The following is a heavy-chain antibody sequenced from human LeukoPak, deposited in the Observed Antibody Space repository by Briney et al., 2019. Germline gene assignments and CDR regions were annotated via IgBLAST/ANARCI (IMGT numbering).Heavy chain of an antibody. D-gene: IGHD5-18*01. Sequence: GGSLRLSCAASGFTFSRYTMIWVRQAPGKGLEWVSSISSSSSYIYYADSVKGRFTISRDNARNSLYLQMNSLRAEDMAVYFCLGGGDGYTDAFDIWGQGTMVTVSS. CDR1: GFTFSRYT. V-gene: IGHV3-21*01. CDR2: ISSSSSYI. J-gene: IGHJ3*02. CDR3: LGGGDGYTDAFDI.